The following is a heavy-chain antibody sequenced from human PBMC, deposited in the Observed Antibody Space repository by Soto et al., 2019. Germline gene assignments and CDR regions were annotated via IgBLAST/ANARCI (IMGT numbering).Heavy chain of an antibody. V-gene: IGHV1-69*01. CDR1: GGTFSSYA. D-gene: IGHD3-22*01. J-gene: IGHJ3*02. Sequence: QVQLVQSGAEVKKPGSSVKVSCKASGGTFSSYAISWVRQAPGQGLEWMGGIIPIFGTANYAQKFQGRVTITADESTSTAYMEVSSLRSEDTAVYYCAITPYYYDSSCYRDDAFDIWGQGTMVTVSS. CDR2: IIPIFGTA. CDR3: AITPYYYDSSCYRDDAFDI.